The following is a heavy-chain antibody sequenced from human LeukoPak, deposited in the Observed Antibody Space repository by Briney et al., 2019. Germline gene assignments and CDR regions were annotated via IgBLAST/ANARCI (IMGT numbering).Heavy chain of an antibody. J-gene: IGHJ4*02. V-gene: IGHV1-2*06. CDR2: INPNSGGT. D-gene: IGHD6-6*01. CDR3: ARECEYSSSSFDY. CDR1: GYTFTDYY. Sequence: ASVKVSCKASGYTFTDYYIHWVRQAPGQGLEWMGRINPNSGGTDYAQKFQGRVAMTRDTSISTAYMELSRLRSEDTAVYYCARECEYSSSSFDYWGQGTLVTVSS.